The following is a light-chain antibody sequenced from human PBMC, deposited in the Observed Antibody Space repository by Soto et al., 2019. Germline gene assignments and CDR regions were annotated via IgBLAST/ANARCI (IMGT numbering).Light chain of an antibody. V-gene: IGLV2-14*01. J-gene: IGLJ3*02. CDR1: STDVGGYNY. Sequence: QSVLAQPSSVSGSPGQSITISCTGTSTDVGGYNYVSWYQHHPDKGPKLIIYEVSNRPSGVSDRFSGSKSGNEASLTISGLKTEDEADYYCNSYINTTIPVFGGGTKLTVL. CDR3: NSYINTTIPV. CDR2: EVS.